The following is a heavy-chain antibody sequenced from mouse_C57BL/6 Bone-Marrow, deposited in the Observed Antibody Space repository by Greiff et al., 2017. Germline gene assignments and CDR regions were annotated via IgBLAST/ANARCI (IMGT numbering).Heavy chain of an antibody. V-gene: IGHV1-64*01. CDR3: ARESSPAFDV. Sequence: VQLQQPGAELVKPGASVKLSCKASGYTFTSYWMHWVKQRPGQGLEWIGMIHPNSGSSNYNEKSKSKATLTGDKSSSTTYMQRSSLTSEDAAVYYCARESSPAFDVWGTGTTVTVSS. CDR2: IHPNSGSS. D-gene: IGHD1-1*01. CDR1: GYTFTSYW. J-gene: IGHJ1*03.